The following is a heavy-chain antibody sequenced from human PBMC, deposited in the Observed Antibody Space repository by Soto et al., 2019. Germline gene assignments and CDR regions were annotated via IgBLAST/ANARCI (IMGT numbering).Heavy chain of an antibody. CDR3: AREVTVAGTGWFDP. Sequence: GSLRLSCAASGFTFSSYEMNWVRQAPGKGLEWVSYISSSGSTIYYADSVKGRFTISRDNAKNSLYLQMNSLRAEDTAVYYCAREVTVAGTGWFDPWGQGTLVTVSS. J-gene: IGHJ5*02. CDR2: ISSSGSTI. CDR1: GFTFSSYE. D-gene: IGHD6-19*01. V-gene: IGHV3-48*03.